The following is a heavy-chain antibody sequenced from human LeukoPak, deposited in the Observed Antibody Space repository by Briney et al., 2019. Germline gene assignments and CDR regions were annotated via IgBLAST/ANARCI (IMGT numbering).Heavy chain of an antibody. J-gene: IGHJ5*02. CDR2: IIPIFGTA. CDR1: GGTFSSYA. Sequence: SVKVSCKASGGTFSSYAISWVRQAPGQGVKWMGGIIPIFGTANYAQKFQARVTITTDESTSTAHMDLSSVRSEDTAVYYCARTYYDCSGYTNWFDPWGQGTLVTVSS. D-gene: IGHD3-22*01. V-gene: IGHV1-69*05. CDR3: ARTYYDCSGYTNWFDP.